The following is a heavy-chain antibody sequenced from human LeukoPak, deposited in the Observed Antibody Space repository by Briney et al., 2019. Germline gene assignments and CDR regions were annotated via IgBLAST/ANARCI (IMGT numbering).Heavy chain of an antibody. V-gene: IGHV3-23*01. J-gene: IGHJ4*02. D-gene: IGHD1/OR15-1a*01. Sequence: GGSLRLSCAASGFSFSTYTMSWVRQAPGKGLEWVSGITGDGGRTVYADSVKGRFTISRDNSKNTVWLQKNSLRAEDMAVYYCAKDEKPDAKWNIDYWGQGTLVTVSS. CDR3: AKDEKPDAKWNIDY. CDR2: ITGDGGRT. CDR1: GFSFSTYT.